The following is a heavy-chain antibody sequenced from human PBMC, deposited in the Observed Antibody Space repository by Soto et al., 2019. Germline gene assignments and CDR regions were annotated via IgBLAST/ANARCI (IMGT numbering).Heavy chain of an antibody. CDR3: ATFSSSWYLYYFDY. V-gene: IGHV3-21*01. Sequence: EVQLVESGGGLVKPGGSLRLSCAASGFTFSSYSMNWVRQAPGKGLEWVSSISSSSSYIYYADSVKGRFTISRDNAKNSLYLKMNSLRAEDTAVYYCATFSSSWYLYYFDYWGQGTLVTVSS. D-gene: IGHD6-13*01. J-gene: IGHJ4*02. CDR1: GFTFSSYS. CDR2: ISSSSSYI.